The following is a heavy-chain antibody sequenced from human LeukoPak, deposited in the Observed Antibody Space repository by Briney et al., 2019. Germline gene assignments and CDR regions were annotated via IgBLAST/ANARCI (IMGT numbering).Heavy chain of an antibody. D-gene: IGHD6-13*01. V-gene: IGHV3-21*01. CDR3: ARFPEGSSTWSIDF. CDR1: GFTLSSCS. Sequence: KPGGSLRLSCAASGFTLSSCSMNWVRQAPGKGLEWVSSISRSSGYVFYADSTKGRFTVSRDNSKNSLYLQMNTLRAEDTAVYYCARFPEGSSTWSIDFWGQGTLVTVSS. J-gene: IGHJ4*02. CDR2: ISRSSGYV.